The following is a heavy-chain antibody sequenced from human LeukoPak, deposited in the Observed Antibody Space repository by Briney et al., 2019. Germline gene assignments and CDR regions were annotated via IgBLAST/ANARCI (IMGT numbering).Heavy chain of an antibody. V-gene: IGHV4-34*01. J-gene: IGHJ6*03. CDR3: AGLQGHNYYYMDV. CDR2: INHSGTT. Sequence: PSETLSLTCAVYGGSFSGYYWSWIRQSPGRGLDWIGDINHSGTTNYNPSLKSRLSISVDTSKNQFSLRLTSVTAADTAVYYCAGLQGHNYYYMDVWGKGTTVTVSS. CDR1: GGSFSGYY.